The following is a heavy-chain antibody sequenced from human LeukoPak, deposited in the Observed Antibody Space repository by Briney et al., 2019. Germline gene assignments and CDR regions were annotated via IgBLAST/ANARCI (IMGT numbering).Heavy chain of an antibody. CDR2: IYYSGST. CDR1: GGSISSSSYY. V-gene: IGHV4-39*01. Sequence: SETLSLTCTVSGGSISSSSYYWGWIRQPPGKGLEWIGGIYYSGSTYCNPSLKSRVTISVDTSKNQFSLKLSSVTAADTAVYYCARQDYDSGGYYSLNYFDYWGQGTLVTVSS. CDR3: ARQDYDSGGYYSLNYFDY. J-gene: IGHJ4*02. D-gene: IGHD3-22*01.